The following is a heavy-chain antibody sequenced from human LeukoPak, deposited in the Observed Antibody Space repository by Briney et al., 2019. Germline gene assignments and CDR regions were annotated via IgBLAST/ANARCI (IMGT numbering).Heavy chain of an antibody. Sequence: ASVKVSRKASGYTFTGYYMHWVRQAPGQGLEWMGWINPNSGGTNYAQKFQGRVTMTRDTSISTAYMELSRLRSDDTAVYYCARDGPYCSGGSCYANYYGMDVWGQGTTVTVSS. J-gene: IGHJ6*02. V-gene: IGHV1-2*02. D-gene: IGHD2-15*01. CDR1: GYTFTGYY. CDR3: ARDGPYCSGGSCYANYYGMDV. CDR2: INPNSGGT.